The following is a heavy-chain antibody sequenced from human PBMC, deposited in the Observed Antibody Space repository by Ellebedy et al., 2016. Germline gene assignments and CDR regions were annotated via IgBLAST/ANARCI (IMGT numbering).Heavy chain of an antibody. J-gene: IGHJ4*02. Sequence: SETLSLTXTVSGGSISSSSYYWGWIRQPPGKGLEWIGSIYYSGSTYYNPSLKSRVTISVDTSKNQFSLKLSSVTAADTAVYYCARTITMVRGVLYGHDYWGQGTLVTVSS. V-gene: IGHV4-39*07. CDR1: GGSISSSSYY. CDR3: ARTITMVRGVLYGHDY. CDR2: IYYSGST. D-gene: IGHD3-10*01.